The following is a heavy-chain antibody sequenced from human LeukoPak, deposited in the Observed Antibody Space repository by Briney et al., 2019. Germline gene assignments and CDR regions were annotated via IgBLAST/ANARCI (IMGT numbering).Heavy chain of an antibody. CDR2: ISAYNGNT. CDR1: GYTFTGYG. CDR3: ARVVSGRYSYYAYGIDD. J-gene: IGHJ6*02. Sequence: GASVKVSCKGSGYTFTGYGLNWVRHAPGQGLEWMGWISAYNGNTNYAQKLQGRVTMSTDTSTSTAYMELRSLRSDDTAVYYCARVVSGRYSYYAYGIDDWGQGTTVTVSS. D-gene: IGHD3-10*01. V-gene: IGHV1-18*01.